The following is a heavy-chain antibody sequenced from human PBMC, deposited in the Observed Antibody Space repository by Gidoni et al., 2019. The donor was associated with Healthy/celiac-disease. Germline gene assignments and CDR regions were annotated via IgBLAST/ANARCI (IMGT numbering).Heavy chain of an antibody. D-gene: IGHD3-16*01. V-gene: IGHV4-31*03. CDR3: ARSSRGNPFDY. CDR2: IDYSGRT. Sequence: QVQLQESCPGLVKPAQTLSLNCPVSGGSISSGGYYWSWIHQNPGKGLELIGYIDYSGRTYYNPYLKSRVTISVDTSKNQLSLKLSSVTAADTAVYYSARSSRGNPFDYWGQGTLVTVSS. J-gene: IGHJ4*02. CDR1: GGSISSGGYY.